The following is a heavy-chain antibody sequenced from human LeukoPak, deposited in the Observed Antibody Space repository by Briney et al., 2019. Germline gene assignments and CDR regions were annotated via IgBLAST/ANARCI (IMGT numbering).Heavy chain of an antibody. D-gene: IGHD3-16*01. Sequence: SETLSLTCAVSGGSISSGSYSWSWIRQPPGKGLQWFGYIYHSGSTYYNPSLKSRVSISVDRTKSQFSMNLSSVTAADTDVYYCARGGGAPYYGMDVWGRGTTVTVSS. J-gene: IGHJ6*02. CDR1: GGSISSGSYS. CDR3: ARGGGAPYYGMDV. V-gene: IGHV4-30-2*01. CDR2: IYHSGST.